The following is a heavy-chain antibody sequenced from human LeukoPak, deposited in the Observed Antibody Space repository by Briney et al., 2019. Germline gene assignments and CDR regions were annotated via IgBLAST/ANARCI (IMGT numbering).Heavy chain of an antibody. CDR3: ARDRSYNLDY. CDR2: INGDGSST. Sequence: GGSLRLSCAASGFXSSSYWMHWVRQAPGKGLVWLSHINGDGSSTSYADSVRGRVTISRDNAKNTLYLQINSLTAEDSAVYYCARDRSYNLDYWGQGTLVTVSS. D-gene: IGHD5-24*01. CDR1: GFXSSSYW. V-gene: IGHV3-74*01. J-gene: IGHJ4*02.